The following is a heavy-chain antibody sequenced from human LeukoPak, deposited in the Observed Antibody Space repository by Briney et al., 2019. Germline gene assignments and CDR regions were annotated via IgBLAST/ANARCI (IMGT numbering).Heavy chain of an antibody. V-gene: IGHV3-23*01. Sequence: GGALRLSCAASGFTFSNYAMSWVRQTPGKGLEGVSTISGPGSSTYSADSVKGRFTISRDNSKNTLYLQMHSLRAEDTAIYYCAKPSRDFDSSGYSHFDYWGQGTLVTVSS. D-gene: IGHD3-22*01. CDR1: GFTFSNYA. CDR2: ISGPGSST. J-gene: IGHJ4*02. CDR3: AKPSRDFDSSGYSHFDY.